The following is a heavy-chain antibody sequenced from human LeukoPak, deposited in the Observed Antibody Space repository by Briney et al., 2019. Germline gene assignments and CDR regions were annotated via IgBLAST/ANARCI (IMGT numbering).Heavy chain of an antibody. Sequence: SETLSLTCAVSGYSISSGYYWGWIRQPPGKGLEWIGEINHSGSTNYNPSLKSRVTISVDTSKNQFSLKLSSVTAADTAVYYCARGGRGYYGSGTKLDYWGQGTLVTVSS. V-gene: IGHV4-38-2*01. J-gene: IGHJ4*02. D-gene: IGHD3-10*01. CDR2: INHSGST. CDR3: ARGGRGYYGSGTKLDY. CDR1: GYSISSGYY.